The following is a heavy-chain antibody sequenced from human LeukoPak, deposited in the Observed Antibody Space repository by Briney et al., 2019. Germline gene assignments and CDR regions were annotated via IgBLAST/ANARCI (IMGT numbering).Heavy chain of an antibody. Sequence: PSETLSLTCAVSGGSISSSYWWTWVRQPPGKGLEWIGEIYHSGSTNYNPSLKSRVTISVDTSKNQFSLKLSSVTAADTAVYYCARDKAPPYYYDSSGLDYWGQGTLVTVSS. CDR3: ARDKAPPYYYDSSGLDY. D-gene: IGHD3-22*01. V-gene: IGHV4-4*02. J-gene: IGHJ4*02. CDR1: GGSISSSYW. CDR2: IYHSGST.